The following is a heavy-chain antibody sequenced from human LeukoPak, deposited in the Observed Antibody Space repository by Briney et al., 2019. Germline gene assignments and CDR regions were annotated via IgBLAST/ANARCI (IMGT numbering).Heavy chain of an antibody. CDR2: ISYDGSNK. CDR3: ARSRWAAAGRGRAYYFDY. D-gene: IGHD6-13*01. Sequence: GGSLRLSCAASGFTFSSYAMHWVRQAPGKGLEWVALISYDGSNKYYADSVKGRFTTSRDNSKNTLYLQMNSLRAEDTAVYYCARSRWAAAGRGRAYYFDYWGRGTLVTVSS. J-gene: IGHJ4*02. V-gene: IGHV3-30-3*01. CDR1: GFTFSSYA.